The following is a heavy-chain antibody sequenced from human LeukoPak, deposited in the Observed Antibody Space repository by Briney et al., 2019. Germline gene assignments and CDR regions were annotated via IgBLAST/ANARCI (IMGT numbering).Heavy chain of an antibody. J-gene: IGHJ4*02. CDR3: ARERRMIFGVVSKREDFDY. Sequence: SETLSLTCAVYGGSFSSYYWSWIRQPPGKGLEWIGQINHSGSTNYNPSLKSRVTISVATSKNQFSLKLSSVTEEDTVVYYCARERRMIFGVVSKREDFDYWGQGTLVTVSS. CDR1: GGSFSSYY. CDR2: INHSGST. D-gene: IGHD3-3*01. V-gene: IGHV4-34*01.